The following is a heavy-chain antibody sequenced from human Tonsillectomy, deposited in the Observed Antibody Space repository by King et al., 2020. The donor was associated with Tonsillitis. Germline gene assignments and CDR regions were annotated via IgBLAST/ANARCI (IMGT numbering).Heavy chain of an antibody. V-gene: IGHV1-69*09. D-gene: IGHD6-19*01. CDR2: IIPILGIA. CDR3: ARGGFGVAGSAAFDI. CDR1: GGTFSSFA. J-gene: IGHJ3*02. Sequence: QLVQSGAEVKKPGSLVKVSCKASGGTFSSFAISWVRQAPGQGLEWMGRIIPILGIANYAQKFQGRVTITADKSTSTAYMELSSLRSDDTAVYYCARGGFGVAGSAAFDIWGQGTMVTVSS.